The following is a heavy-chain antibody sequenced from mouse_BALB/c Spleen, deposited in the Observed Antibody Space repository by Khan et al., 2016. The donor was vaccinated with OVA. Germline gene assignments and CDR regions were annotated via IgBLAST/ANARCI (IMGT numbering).Heavy chain of an antibody. J-gene: IGHJ4*01. CDR3: ARSYGSWTMDY. D-gene: IGHD1-1*01. CDR1: GDSITSGF. Sequence: VQLKESGPSLVKPSQTLSLTCSVTGDSITSGFWNWIRIFPGNKFEYMGYVTYSGNTYYNPSLNSRISITRDTSKSQYYLQLNSVTTEDKAAYFCARSYGSWTMDYWGQGTSVTVSS. V-gene: IGHV3-8*02. CDR2: VTYSGNT.